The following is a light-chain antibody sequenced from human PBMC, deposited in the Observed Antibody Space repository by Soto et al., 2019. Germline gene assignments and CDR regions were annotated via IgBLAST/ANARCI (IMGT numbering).Light chain of an antibody. CDR3: QQYYTYSRT. CDR1: QGISSW. V-gene: IGKV1-5*03. CDR2: KAS. Sequence: DIQMTQSPSTLSASVGDGVTITCRASQGISSWLAWYQQKPGKAPDLLIYKASSLESGVPSRFSGSGSGTEFTLTISSLQPDDFATYYCQQYYTYSRTFGQGTKVEIK. J-gene: IGKJ1*01.